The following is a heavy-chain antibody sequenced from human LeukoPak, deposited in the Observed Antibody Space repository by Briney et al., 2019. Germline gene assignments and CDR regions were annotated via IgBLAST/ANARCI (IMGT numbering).Heavy chain of an antibody. J-gene: IGHJ6*04. CDR1: GFTLSSYA. CDR3: ARDAWRSDSV. V-gene: IGHV3-64*01. CDR2: ITSNGGST. D-gene: IGHD3-3*01. Sequence: GRSLRLSCAASGFTLSSYAMHSVRQPPGKGLEYVSSITSNGGSTYYANSVKGRFTISRDNSKNTLYLQMGSLRAEDMAVYYCARDAWRSDSVWGKGTTVTVSS.